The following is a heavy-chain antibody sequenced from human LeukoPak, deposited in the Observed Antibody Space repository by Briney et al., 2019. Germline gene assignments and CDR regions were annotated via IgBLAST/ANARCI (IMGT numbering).Heavy chain of an antibody. V-gene: IGHV3-30*18. CDR2: ISHDGNSK. Sequence: PGRSLRLSCAASGFTLSTCGMHWVRQAPGKGLEWVAMISHDGNSKQYADFAKGRFTISRDNSKNTLYLEMNSLRTEDTAVYHCEKDLYDNDWYNYCDAWGQGGLV. CDR3: EKDLYDNDWYNYCDA. CDR1: GFTLSTCG. D-gene: IGHD5-24*01. J-gene: IGHJ4*02.